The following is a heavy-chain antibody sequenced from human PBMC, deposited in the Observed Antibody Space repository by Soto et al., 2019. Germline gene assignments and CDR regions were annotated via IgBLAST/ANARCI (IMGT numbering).Heavy chain of an antibody. D-gene: IGHD3-10*01. Sequence: SETLSLTCTVSGGSISSYYWSWIRQPPGKGLEWIGYIYYSGSTNYNPSLKSRVTISVDTSKNQFSLRLSSVTAADTAVYYCARSGGVRGVKAYYFDYWGQGTLVTVSS. CDR1: GGSISSYY. CDR2: IYYSGST. J-gene: IGHJ4*02. CDR3: ARSGGVRGVKAYYFDY. V-gene: IGHV4-59*01.